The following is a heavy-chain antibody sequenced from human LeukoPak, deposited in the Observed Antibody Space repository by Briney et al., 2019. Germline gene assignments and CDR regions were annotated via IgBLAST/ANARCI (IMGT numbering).Heavy chain of an antibody. CDR1: GYTFTSYD. J-gene: IGHJ6*02. D-gene: IGHD3-3*01. CDR3: ARGGDKTRSLEWLNYYYYGMDV. V-gene: IGHV1-8*01. Sequence: ASVKVSCKASGYTFTSYDINWVRQATGQGLEWMGWMNPNSGNTGYAQKFQGRVTMTRNTSISTAYMELSSLRSEDTAVYYCARGGDKTRSLEWLNYYYYGMDVWGQGTTVTVSS. CDR2: MNPNSGNT.